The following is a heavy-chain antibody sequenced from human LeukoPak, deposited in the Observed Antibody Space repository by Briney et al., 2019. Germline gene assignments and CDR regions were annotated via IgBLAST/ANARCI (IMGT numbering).Heavy chain of an antibody. CDR1: GFTVSSNY. D-gene: IGHD3-22*01. CDR3: AKPPYDSSGYYAY. CDR2: IYSSGST. J-gene: IGHJ4*02. V-gene: IGHV3-66*01. Sequence: GGSLRLSCAASGFTVSSNYMSWVRQAPGKGLEWVSVIYSSGSTYYADSVKGRFTISRDNSKNTLYLQMNSLRAEDTAVYYCAKPPYDSSGYYAYWGQGTLVTVSS.